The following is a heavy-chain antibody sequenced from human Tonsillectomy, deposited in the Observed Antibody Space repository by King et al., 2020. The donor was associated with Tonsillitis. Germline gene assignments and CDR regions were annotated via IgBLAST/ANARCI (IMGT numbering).Heavy chain of an antibody. Sequence: QLGQSGAEVKKPGSSVKVSCKASGGSFSSYAISWVRQATGQGLEWMGGIIPIFGTANYAQKFQGRVTITADESTSTAYMELSSLRSEDTAVYYCARGGTTSTVVNRFDYWGQGTLVTVSS. J-gene: IGHJ4*02. CDR3: ARGGTTSTVVNRFDY. D-gene: IGHD4-23*01. V-gene: IGHV1-69*01. CDR2: IIPIFGTA. CDR1: GGSFSSYA.